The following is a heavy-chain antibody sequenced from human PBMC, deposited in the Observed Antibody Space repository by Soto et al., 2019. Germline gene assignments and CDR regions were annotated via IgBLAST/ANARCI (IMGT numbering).Heavy chain of an antibody. CDR1: GYTFTSYD. V-gene: IGHV1-8*01. CDR3: ARGLDYDILTGSRWFDP. D-gene: IGHD3-9*01. J-gene: IGHJ5*02. Sequence: VSMQVSCTASGYTFTSYDINWVRQATGQGLEWMGWMNPNSANTGYAPRIQGSLPMTRNTSVRTAYMGLSSLRSEDTAVYYCARGLDYDILTGSRWFDPWGQGTLVTVAS. CDR2: MNPNSANT.